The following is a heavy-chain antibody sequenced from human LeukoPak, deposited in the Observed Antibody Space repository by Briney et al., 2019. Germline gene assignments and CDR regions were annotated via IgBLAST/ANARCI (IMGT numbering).Heavy chain of an antibody. V-gene: IGHV4-39*01. Sequence: KPSETLCLTCTVSGGSISSNSYYWGWIRQPPGKGLEWIGSIYYSGNTYYNPSLKSRVTISVDTSKNQFSLKLSSVTAADTALYYCASGSHYGYNSGWLYYWGQGTLITVSS. D-gene: IGHD6-19*01. CDR1: GGSISSNSYY. CDR3: ASGSHYGYNSGWLYY. J-gene: IGHJ4*02. CDR2: IYYSGNT.